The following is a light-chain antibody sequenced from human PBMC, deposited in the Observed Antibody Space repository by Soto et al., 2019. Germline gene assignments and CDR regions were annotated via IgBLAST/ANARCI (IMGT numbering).Light chain of an antibody. J-gene: IGLJ1*01. CDR3: SSSTSSRTNC. CDR1: SSDVGVYNS. V-gene: IGLV2-14*03. CDR2: AVG. Sequence: QSVLTQPASVSGSPGESITISCTGTSSDVGVYNSVSCSQHHPGKAPKLILYAVGDRPSRVSYCFTGSKSGNTASLTSSGLQGADEADYLCSSSTSSRTNCFGSGTQVTVL.